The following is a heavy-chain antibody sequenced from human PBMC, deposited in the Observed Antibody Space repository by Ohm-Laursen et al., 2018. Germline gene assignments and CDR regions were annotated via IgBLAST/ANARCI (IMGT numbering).Heavy chain of an antibody. V-gene: IGHV1-46*01. J-gene: IGHJ4*02. Sequence: GSSVKVSCKASGYTLTTYQMHWVRQAPGQGLEWMGIINPSGGSTIYAQKFQGRVTMTRDTSTSTVYMELSSLRYEDTAVYYCAREELRSGYNKHFDYWGQGTLVTLSS. CDR1: GYTLTTYQ. CDR2: INPSGGST. D-gene: IGHD3-3*01. CDR3: AREELRSGYNKHFDY.